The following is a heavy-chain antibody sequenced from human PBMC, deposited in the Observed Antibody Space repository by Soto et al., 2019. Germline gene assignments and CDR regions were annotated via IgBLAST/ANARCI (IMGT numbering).Heavy chain of an antibody. D-gene: IGHD6-13*01. CDR2: IYSGGST. CDR3: ARDHQAAAGGYYYGMDV. V-gene: IGHV3-53*02. CDR1: GFTVSSNY. J-gene: IGHJ6*02. Sequence: EVQLVETGGGLIQPGGSLRLSCAASGFTVSSNYMSWVRQAPGKGLEWVSVIYSGGSTYYADSVKGRFTISRDNSKNTLYLQMNSLRAEDTAVYYCARDHQAAAGGYYYGMDVWGQGTTVTVSS.